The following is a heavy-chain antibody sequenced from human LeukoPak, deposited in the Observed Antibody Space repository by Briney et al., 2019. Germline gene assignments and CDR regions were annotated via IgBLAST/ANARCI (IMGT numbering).Heavy chain of an antibody. CDR3: ARLGDYDFWSGYYYYFDY. D-gene: IGHD3-3*01. V-gene: IGHV4-59*08. CDR2: IYYSGST. Sequence: SESLSLTCTVSGGSISSYYWSWIRQPPGKGLEWIGYIYYSGSTNYNPSLKSRVTISVDTSKNQFSLKLSSVTAADTAVYYCARLGDYDFWSGYYYYFDYWGQGTLVTVSS. CDR1: GGSISSYY. J-gene: IGHJ4*02.